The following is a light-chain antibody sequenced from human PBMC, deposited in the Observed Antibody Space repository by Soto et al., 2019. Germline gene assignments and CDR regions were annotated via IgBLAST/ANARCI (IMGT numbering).Light chain of an antibody. CDR3: SSYATSSPYV. Sequence: QSLLTQPASVSGSPGHSITISRTGTSNDVGGYDYVSWYQQHPGKAPKLVIYEVSHRPSGISDRFSGSKSGNTASLTISGLQVEDEADYYCSSYATSSPYVFGPGTKVTVL. CDR2: EVS. J-gene: IGLJ1*01. V-gene: IGLV2-14*01. CDR1: SNDVGGYDY.